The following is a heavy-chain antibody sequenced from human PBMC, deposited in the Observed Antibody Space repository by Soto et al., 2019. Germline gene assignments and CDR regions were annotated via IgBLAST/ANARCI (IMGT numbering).Heavy chain of an antibody. Sequence: EVQLSESGGGLVKPGGSLRLSCAASGFTFGSYYMNWVRQAPGQGLEWVSCITSSGNYIYYADSVKGRFTISRNNAKNSLYLQMNSLRVEDTAVYYCARGDGFYDPWGQGTLVTVSS. CDR1: GFTFGSYY. V-gene: IGHV3-21*01. D-gene: IGHD3-10*01. CDR2: ITSSGNYI. CDR3: ARGDGFYDP. J-gene: IGHJ5*02.